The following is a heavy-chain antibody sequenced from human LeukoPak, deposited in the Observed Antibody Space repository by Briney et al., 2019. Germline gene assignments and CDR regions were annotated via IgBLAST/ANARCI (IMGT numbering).Heavy chain of an antibody. CDR3: ARGKKYRLNWFDP. J-gene: IGHJ5*02. CDR2: IYYSGST. CDR1: GGSISSSTFY. Sequence: SETLSLTCTVSGGSISSSTFYWGWIRQPPGKGLEWIGTIYYSGSTFYNPSLKSRVTISVDTSKNQFSLKLSSVTAADTAVYYCARGKKYRLNWFDPWGQGTLVTVSS. V-gene: IGHV4-39*07. D-gene: IGHD2-2*01.